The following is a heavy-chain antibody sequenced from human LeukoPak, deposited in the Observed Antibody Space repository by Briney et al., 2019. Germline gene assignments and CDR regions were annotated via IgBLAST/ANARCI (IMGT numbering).Heavy chain of an antibody. V-gene: IGHV3-7*01. CDR1: GFAFSFYW. J-gene: IGHJ5*02. D-gene: IGHD2-15*01. CDR2: IEPAGSAT. Sequence: PGGSPRLSCGASGFAFSFYWMTWLRQAPGKGLEFVANIEPAGSATYYADSVKGRFTISRDNTKNLLYLQMNSLTAEDSAVYHCGRFGYVSAVDTWGQGALVTVSS. CDR3: GRFGYVSAVDT.